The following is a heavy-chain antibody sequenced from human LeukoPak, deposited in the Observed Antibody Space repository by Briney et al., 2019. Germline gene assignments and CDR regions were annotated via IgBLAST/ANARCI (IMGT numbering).Heavy chain of an antibody. V-gene: IGHV1-8*01. J-gene: IGHJ4*02. CDR2: MNPNSGNT. Sequence: ASVKVSCKASGYTFSDYDISWVRQATGQGLEWMGWMNPNSGNTGYAEKFQGRVTMTRDTSTNTAYMELTSLTSGDTAVYYCARNSGLADYWGQGTLVTVAS. D-gene: IGHD5-12*01. CDR3: ARNSGLADY. CDR1: GYTFSDYD.